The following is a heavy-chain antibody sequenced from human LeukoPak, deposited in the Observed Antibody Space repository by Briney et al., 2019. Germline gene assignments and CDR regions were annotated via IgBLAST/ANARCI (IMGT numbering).Heavy chain of an antibody. D-gene: IGHD1-1*01. CDR2: IHYSGNT. CDR1: GGSISTYY. V-gene: IGHV4-59*01. Sequence: SETLSLTCSVSGGSISTYYWSWIRQPPGKGLEWIGYIHYSGNTNYNPSLKSRVTISVDTSKNQFSLKVSSVTAADTAVYYCAREGTAGTNLNWFDSWGQGALVTVSS. CDR3: AREGTAGTNLNWFDS. J-gene: IGHJ5*01.